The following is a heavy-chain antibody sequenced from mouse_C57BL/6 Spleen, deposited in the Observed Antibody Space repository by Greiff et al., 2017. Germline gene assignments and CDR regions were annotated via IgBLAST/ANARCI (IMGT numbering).Heavy chain of an antibody. D-gene: IGHD1-1*01. V-gene: IGHV1-22*01. CDR1: GYTFTDYN. Sequence: EVQLQQSGPELVKPGASVKLSCKASGYTFTDYNMHWVKQSHGQSLEWIGYINPNNGGTNYNQKFKGKATLTVNKASSTAYMKLRSLTSEDSAVYYCASDYDGSRDYWGQGTTLTVSS. CDR3: ASDYDGSRDY. CDR2: INPNNGGT. J-gene: IGHJ2*01.